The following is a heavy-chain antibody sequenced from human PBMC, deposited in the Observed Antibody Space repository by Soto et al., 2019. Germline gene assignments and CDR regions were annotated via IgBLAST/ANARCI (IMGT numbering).Heavy chain of an antibody. D-gene: IGHD6-19*01. CDR3: VSSGWTYYFDY. V-gene: IGHV4-34*01. CDR2: INHSGST. CDR1: GGSFSGYY. Sequence: PSETLSLTCAVYGGSFSGYYWSWIRQPPGKGLEWIGEINHSGSTNYNPSLKSRVTISVDTSKNQFSLKLSSVTAADTAVYYCVSSGWTYYFDYWGQGTLVTVSS. J-gene: IGHJ4*02.